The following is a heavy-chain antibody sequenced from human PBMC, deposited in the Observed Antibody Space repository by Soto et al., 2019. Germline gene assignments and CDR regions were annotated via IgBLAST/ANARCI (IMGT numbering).Heavy chain of an antibody. Sequence: ASVKVSCKASGYNFTGYYMHWVRQAPGQGLEWMGWINPNSGGTNYAQKFQGWVTMTRDTSISTAYMELSRLRSDDTAVYYCARELDPAIVGVVYYYYGMDVWGQGTTVTVSS. J-gene: IGHJ6*02. CDR1: GYNFTGYY. V-gene: IGHV1-2*04. CDR2: INPNSGGT. D-gene: IGHD3-3*01. CDR3: ARELDPAIVGVVYYYYGMDV.